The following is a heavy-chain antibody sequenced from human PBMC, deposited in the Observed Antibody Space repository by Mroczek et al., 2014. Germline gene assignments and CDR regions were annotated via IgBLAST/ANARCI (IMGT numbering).Heavy chain of an antibody. D-gene: IGHD7-27*01. Sequence: QVQLVQSGGGVVQPGRSLRLSCAASGFTFSSYGMHWVRQAPGKGLEWVAVIWYDGSNKYYADSVKGRFTISRDNSKNTLYLQMNSLRAEDTAVYYCARGANGYTKWGLLDYWGQGTLVTVSS. CDR3: ARGANGYTKWGLLDY. CDR1: GFTFSSYG. CDR2: IWYDGSNK. J-gene: IGHJ4*02. V-gene: IGHV3-33*01.